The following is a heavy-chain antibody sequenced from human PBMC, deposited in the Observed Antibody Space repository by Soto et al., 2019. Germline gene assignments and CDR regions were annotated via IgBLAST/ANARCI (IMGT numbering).Heavy chain of an antibody. CDR1: GGSISSSSYY. J-gene: IGHJ4*02. CDR2: IYYSGST. D-gene: IGHD4-17*01. CDR3: ARTHGLFDY. Sequence: SETLSLTCTVSGGSISSSSYYWGWIRQPPGKGLEWIGSIYYSGSTYYNPSLKSRVTISVDTSKNQFSLKLSSVTAADTAVYYCARTHGLFDYWGQGTLVTVS. V-gene: IGHV4-39*07.